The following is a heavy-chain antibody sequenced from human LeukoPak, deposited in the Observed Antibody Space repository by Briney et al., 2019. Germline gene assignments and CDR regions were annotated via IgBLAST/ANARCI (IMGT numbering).Heavy chain of an antibody. CDR1: GYTFTGYY. CDR3: ARREITIFGVVTNAFDI. CDR2: INPKSGGT. V-gene: IGHV1-2*02. D-gene: IGHD3-3*01. J-gene: IGHJ3*02. Sequence: ASVKVSCKASGYTFTGYYMHWVRQAPGQGLEWMGWINPKSGGTNYAQKFQGRVTMTRDTSISTAYMELSRLRSDDTAVYYCARREITIFGVVTNAFDIWGQGTMVTVSS.